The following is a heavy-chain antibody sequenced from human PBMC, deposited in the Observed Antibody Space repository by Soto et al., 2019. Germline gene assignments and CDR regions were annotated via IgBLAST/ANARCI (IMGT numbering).Heavy chain of an antibody. V-gene: IGHV4-31*11. CDR2: IYYSGVT. CDR1: GGPISTSGIY. D-gene: IGHD6-6*01. CDR3: ARNGFSNSPAYYFDF. J-gene: IGHJ4*02. Sequence: QVQLQESGPGLEKPSQTLSLSCAVSGGPISTSGIYWSWIRQHPGKGLEWIGYIYYSGVTYYNPSLKSRVTISVDTSKNQFSLKLNSVTAADTAVYYCARNGFSNSPAYYFDFWGQGTLVTVSS.